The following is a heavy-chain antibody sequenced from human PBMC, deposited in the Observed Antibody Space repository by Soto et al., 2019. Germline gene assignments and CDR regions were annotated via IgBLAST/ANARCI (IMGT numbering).Heavy chain of an antibody. J-gene: IGHJ6*02. Sequence: QVQLEQSGAEVKKPGSSVSVSCKISGGTFSDHTFSWVRQAPGQGLEWMGGIIPFFGTINYAQKFQGRVKISADESTGTAYMKLSSLKSEDTAKYYCASSLLVVVGKKYFYYYGLDVWGRGPMVTVFS. CDR2: IIPFFGTI. CDR1: GGTFSDHT. V-gene: IGHV1-69*01. D-gene: IGHD2-15*01. CDR3: ASSLLVVVGKKYFYYYGLDV.